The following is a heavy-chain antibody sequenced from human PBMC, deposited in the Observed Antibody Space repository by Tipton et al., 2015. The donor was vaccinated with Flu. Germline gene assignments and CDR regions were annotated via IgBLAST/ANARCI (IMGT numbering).Heavy chain of an antibody. CDR2: IYPGDSDA. D-gene: IGHD6-13*01. Sequence: QLVQSGAEVKKPGESLKISCKGSGHSFTSYWIAWARQMPGKGLEWMGIIYPGDSDARYSPSFQGQVTFSVDKSFSTAYLQWSSLKASDTAMYYCARRNSPFGAAYYFDYWGQGTLVSVSS. CDR3: ARRNSPFGAAYYFDY. CDR1: GHSFTSYW. J-gene: IGHJ4*02. V-gene: IGHV5-51*01.